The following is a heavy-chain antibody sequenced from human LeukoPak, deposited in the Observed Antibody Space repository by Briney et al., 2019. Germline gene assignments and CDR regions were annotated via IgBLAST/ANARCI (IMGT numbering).Heavy chain of an antibody. Sequence: GGSLRLSCAASGFSFRTFYMTWVRQAPGKGLESVAKINPDGTGEYYVDSVKGRFTISRDNTRNLLFLQVNSLRAEDTAVYFCALEEWWRFDFWGQGILVTVSS. J-gene: IGHJ4*02. CDR1: GFSFRTFY. CDR2: INPDGTGE. V-gene: IGHV3-7*01. D-gene: IGHD2-15*01. CDR3: ALEEWWRFDF.